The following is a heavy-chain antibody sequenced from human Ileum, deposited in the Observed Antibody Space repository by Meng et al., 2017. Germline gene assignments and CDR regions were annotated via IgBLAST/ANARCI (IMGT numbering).Heavy chain of an antibody. V-gene: IGHV3-21*02. Sequence: EVLLVEPGGGLVKPGRSLRLSCAASGFSFSTYTMHWVRQAPGKGLEWVSSITSSGRFIFYADSVKGRFTISRDNAKSSLYLQMNSLRDGDTAVYYCANELRYYFEYWGQGALVTVSS. D-gene: IGHD4-23*01. CDR3: ANELRYYFEY. CDR1: GFSFSTYT. CDR2: ITSSGRFI. J-gene: IGHJ4*02.